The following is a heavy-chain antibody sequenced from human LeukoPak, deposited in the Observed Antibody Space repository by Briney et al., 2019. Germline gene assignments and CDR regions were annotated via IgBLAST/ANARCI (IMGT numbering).Heavy chain of an antibody. V-gene: IGHV3-11*01. Sequence: PGGPLRLPCAASGFTSSVYNMNWVREAPGGGGEGVSYITNGGSTIHHADSVKGRFTISRDNAKKTLYLQMNSLRAEDTAVYYCARSIGLTGGGVDVWGQGTTVTVSS. CDR3: ARSIGLTGGGVDV. J-gene: IGHJ6*02. D-gene: IGHD3-9*01. CDR1: GFTSSVYN. CDR2: ITNGGSTI.